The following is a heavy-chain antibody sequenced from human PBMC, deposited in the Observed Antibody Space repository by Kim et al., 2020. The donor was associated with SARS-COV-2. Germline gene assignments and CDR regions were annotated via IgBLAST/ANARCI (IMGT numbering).Heavy chain of an antibody. CDR2: INNSGST. Sequence: SETLSLTCAVSGGSFSGYYWSWIRQPPGKGLERVGEINNSGSTNYNQSLKSRVTISVDTAKNQFSLTLSSVTAADTAVYYCARGSPTYDFWSGYYNRVPMDVWGKGTTVTVSS. CDR3: ARGSPTYDFWSGYYNRVPMDV. V-gene: IGHV4-34*01. CDR1: GGSFSGYY. D-gene: IGHD3-3*01. J-gene: IGHJ6*03.